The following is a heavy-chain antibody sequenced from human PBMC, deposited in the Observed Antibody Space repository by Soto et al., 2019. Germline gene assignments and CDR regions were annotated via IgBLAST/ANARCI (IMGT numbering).Heavy chain of an antibody. CDR1: GYTFTNFG. CDR3: ARGDPRVVPSALPYFDS. Sequence: VASVKVSCKASGYTFTNFGVTWVRQAPGQGLEWMGWISAYNGDTIYIEKFQDRVTMTTDTSTTTAYLELRSLRFDDTAVYYCARGDPRVVPSALPYFDSWGQGTLVTVSS. D-gene: IGHD2-2*01. J-gene: IGHJ4*02. V-gene: IGHV1-18*01. CDR2: ISAYNGDT.